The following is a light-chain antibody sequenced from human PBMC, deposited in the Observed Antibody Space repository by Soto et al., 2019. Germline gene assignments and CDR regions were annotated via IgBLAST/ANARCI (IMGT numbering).Light chain of an antibody. J-gene: IGKJ1*01. CDR3: QQYGSLGT. CDR2: GAS. V-gene: IGKV3-20*01. Sequence: EIVLTQSPGTLSLPPGERATLSCRASQSVSNNYLAWYQQKPGPAPRLLIYGASNRATGIPDRFSGSGSGTDSTLTISRLQPEDFAVYYCQQYGSLGTFGQGTKVDIK. CDR1: QSVSNNY.